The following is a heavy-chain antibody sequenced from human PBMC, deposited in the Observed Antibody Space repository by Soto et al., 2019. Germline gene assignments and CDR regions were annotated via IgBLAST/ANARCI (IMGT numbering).Heavy chain of an antibody. CDR2: IIPIFGTA. D-gene: IGHD2-15*01. J-gene: IGHJ4*02. Sequence: ASVKVSCKASGGTFSRYAISWVRQAPGQGLEWMGGIIPIFGTANYAQKFQGRVTITADESTSTAYMELSSLRSEDTAVYYCARMDYGGNPKGAYFDYWGQGTLVTVSS. V-gene: IGHV1-69*13. CDR3: ARMDYGGNPKGAYFDY. CDR1: GGTFSRYA.